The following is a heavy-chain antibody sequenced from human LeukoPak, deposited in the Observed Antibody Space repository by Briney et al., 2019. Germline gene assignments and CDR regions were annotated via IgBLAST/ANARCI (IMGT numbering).Heavy chain of an antibody. Sequence: SETLSLTCTVSGGSISSFYWSWIRQPPGKGLEWIGYIYYTGSTNYNSSLKSRVTISVDTSKNQFSLKLSSVTAADTAVYYCARAWIQLWLKGGWFDPWGQGTLVTVSS. CDR2: IYYTGST. D-gene: IGHD5-18*01. CDR1: GGSISSFY. V-gene: IGHV4-59*12. J-gene: IGHJ5*02. CDR3: ARAWIQLWLKGGWFDP.